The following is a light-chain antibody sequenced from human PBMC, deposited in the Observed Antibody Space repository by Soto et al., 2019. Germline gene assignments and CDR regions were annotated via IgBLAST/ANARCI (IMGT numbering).Light chain of an antibody. CDR3: QHYTLYSAP. V-gene: IGKV1-5*01. J-gene: IGKJ5*01. Sequence: RLTQSPSSLSASVGDTVTISCRASQGISTYLAWYQHKPGKAPTLLIFGASSLHNGGPPRFAGSGSGSEFTLTINRLQPDDFATYYCQHYTLYSAPFGQGTRV. CDR1: QGISTY. CDR2: GAS.